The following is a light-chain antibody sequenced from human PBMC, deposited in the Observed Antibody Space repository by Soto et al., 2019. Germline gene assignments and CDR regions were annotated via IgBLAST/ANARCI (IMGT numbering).Light chain of an antibody. Sequence: EIVLTQSPGTLSLSPGERATLSCWASQSVSSYLAWYQHKPGQAPRLLIYGASARAPGIPDRFSGTGSGTESTLTISRLEPEDFAVYFCQHFDSSPTFGGGAKVDIK. J-gene: IGKJ4*01. CDR2: GAS. CDR1: QSVSSY. V-gene: IGKV3-20*01. CDR3: QHFDSSPT.